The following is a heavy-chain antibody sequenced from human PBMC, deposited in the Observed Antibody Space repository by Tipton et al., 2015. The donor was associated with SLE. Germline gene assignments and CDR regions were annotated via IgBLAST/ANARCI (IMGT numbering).Heavy chain of an antibody. Sequence: SLRLSCAASGFTFNNYAMSWVRQAPGKGLEWVSTITGSASASYYADSVKGRSTISRDNSKNTLYLQMNSLGPDDTALYYCARDPPGYYYMDVWGRGTTVTVSS. CDR3: ARDPPGYYYMDV. CDR2: ITGSASAS. J-gene: IGHJ6*03. D-gene: IGHD1-1*01. CDR1: GFTFNNYA. V-gene: IGHV3-23*01.